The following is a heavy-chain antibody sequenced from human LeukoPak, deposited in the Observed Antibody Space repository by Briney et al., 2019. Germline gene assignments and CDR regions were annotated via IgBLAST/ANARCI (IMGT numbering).Heavy chain of an antibody. CDR1: GGTFSSYA. J-gene: IGHJ5*02. V-gene: IGHV1-69*05. D-gene: IGHD2-2*01. CDR2: IIPIFGTA. CDR3: AVYCSSTSCLNWFDP. Sequence: SVKVSCKASGGTFSSYAISWVRQAPGPGLEWMGGIIPIFGTANYAQKFQGRVTITTDEPTSTAYMELSSLRSEDTAVYYCAVYCSSTSCLNWFDPWGQGTLVTVSS.